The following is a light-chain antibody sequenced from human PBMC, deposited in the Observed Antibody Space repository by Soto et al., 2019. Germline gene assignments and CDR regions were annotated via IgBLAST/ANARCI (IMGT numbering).Light chain of an antibody. Sequence: QSALTQPASVSGSPGQSITISCSGTRSDVGGYNSVSWYQQHPGKAPKLMIFAVSNRPSGVSNRFSGSKSGNTASLTISGLQAEDEAAYYCSSYTSTATLGVFGGGTKLTVL. V-gene: IGLV2-14*03. J-gene: IGLJ2*01. CDR1: RSDVGGYNS. CDR2: AVS. CDR3: SSYTSTATLGV.